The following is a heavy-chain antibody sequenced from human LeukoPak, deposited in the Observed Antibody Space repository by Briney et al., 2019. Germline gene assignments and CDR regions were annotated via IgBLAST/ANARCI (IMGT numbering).Heavy chain of an antibody. CDR2: IYTSGST. Sequence: PSETLSLTCTVSGGSISSYYWSWIRQPAGKGLEWIGRIYTSGSTNYNPSLKSRVTMSVDTSKNQFSLKLSSVTAADTAVYYCARVHSSGYYSYYYYGMGVWGQGTTVTVSS. V-gene: IGHV4-4*07. J-gene: IGHJ6*02. CDR1: GGSISSYY. CDR3: ARVHSSGYYSYYYYGMGV. D-gene: IGHD3-22*01.